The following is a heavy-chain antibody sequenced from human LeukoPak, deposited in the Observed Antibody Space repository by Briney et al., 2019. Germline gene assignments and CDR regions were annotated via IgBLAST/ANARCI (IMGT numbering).Heavy chain of an antibody. CDR1: GYTLTELS. CDR2: FDPEDGET. Sequence: ASVKVSCKVSGYTLTELSMHWVRQAPGKGLEWMGGFDPEDGETIYAQKFQGRVTMTEDTSTDTAYMELSSLRSEDTAVYYCARDRRWLQLYYYYYGMDVWGQGTTVTVSS. D-gene: IGHD1-1*01. V-gene: IGHV1-24*01. J-gene: IGHJ6*02. CDR3: ARDRRWLQLYYYYYGMDV.